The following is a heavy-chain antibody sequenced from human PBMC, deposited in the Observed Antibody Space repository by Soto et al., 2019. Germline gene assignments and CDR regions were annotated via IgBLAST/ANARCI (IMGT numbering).Heavy chain of an antibody. J-gene: IGHJ6*03. V-gene: IGHV3-33*01. Sequence: QVQLVESGGGVVQPGRSLRLSCAASGFTFSSYGMHWVRQAPGKGLEWVAVIWYDGSNKYYADSVKGRFTISRDNSKNTLYLQMNSLRAEDTAVYSCARVLRGSFYMDVWGKGTTVTVSS. CDR1: GFTFSSYG. CDR3: ARVLRGSFYMDV. D-gene: IGHD3-10*01. CDR2: IWYDGSNK.